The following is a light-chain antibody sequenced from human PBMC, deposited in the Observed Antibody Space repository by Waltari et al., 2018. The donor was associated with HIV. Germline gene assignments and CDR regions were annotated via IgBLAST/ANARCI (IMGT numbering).Light chain of an antibody. Sequence: QVVLTQSPSASAPLGASIKLTCSLTSGQSTYTIAWHQQRPEKGPRFLMKLNYDGSQIKGDGIPDRFPCSGSGAERYLTIASLQSEDEADYYCQTWGTAIHVVFGGGTKLTVL. V-gene: IGLV4-69*01. CDR1: SGQSTYT. CDR3: QTWGTAIHVV. CDR2: LNYDGSQ. J-gene: IGLJ2*01.